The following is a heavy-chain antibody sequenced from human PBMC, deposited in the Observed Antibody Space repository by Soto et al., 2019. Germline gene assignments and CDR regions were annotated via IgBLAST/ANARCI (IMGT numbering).Heavy chain of an antibody. J-gene: IGHJ4*02. D-gene: IGHD6-13*01. V-gene: IGHV3-74*01. CDR3: ARKIAAGNFDY. Sequence: RRLSCAASGFSFTTYWMHWVRQAPGKGLVWVSRINTDGSSTTYADSVKGRFTISRDNAKNTLYLQMNSLRAEDTAVYYCARKIAAGNFDYWGQGTLVTVSS. CDR1: GFSFTTYW. CDR2: INTDGSST.